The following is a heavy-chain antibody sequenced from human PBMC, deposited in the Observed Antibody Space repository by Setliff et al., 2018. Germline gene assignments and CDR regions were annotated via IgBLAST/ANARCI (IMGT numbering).Heavy chain of an antibody. CDR2: IYYSGST. CDR1: GDSMSFSY. J-gene: IGHJ4*02. V-gene: IGHV4-59*01. CDR3: AKGRGEMDS. D-gene: IGHD3-10*01. Sequence: SETLSLTCSASGDSMSFSYWSWIRQPPGKGLEWIGYIYYSGSTGSHPSLKSRVSISIDTSKNQFSLNVRSVTAADTAIYYCAKGRGEMDSWGQGILVTSPQ.